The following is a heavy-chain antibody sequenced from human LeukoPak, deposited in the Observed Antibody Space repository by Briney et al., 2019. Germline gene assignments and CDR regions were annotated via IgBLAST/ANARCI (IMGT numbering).Heavy chain of an antibody. CDR3: AKSQDSSGYYGIDY. J-gene: IGHJ4*02. V-gene: IGHV3-9*01. CDR1: GFTFDDYA. D-gene: IGHD3-22*01. CDR2: ISWNSGSI. Sequence: GGSLRLSCAASGFTFDDYAMHWVRQALGKGLEWVSGISWNSGSIGYADSVKGRFTISRDNAKNSLYLQMNSLRAEDTALYYCAKSQDSSGYYGIDYWGQGTLVTVSS.